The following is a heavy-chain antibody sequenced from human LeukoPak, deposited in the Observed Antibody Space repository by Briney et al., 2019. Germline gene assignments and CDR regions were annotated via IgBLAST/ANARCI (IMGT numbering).Heavy chain of an antibody. CDR1: GYTFTSYD. CDR2: MNPNSGNT. D-gene: IGHD6-13*01. CDR3: ARLIAAAGTIAFDI. V-gene: IGHV1-8*01. Sequence: ASVKVSCKASGYTFTSYDINWVRQATGQALEWMGWMNPNSGNTGYAQKFQGRVTMTRNTSISTAYMELSSLRSEDTAVYYCARLIAAAGTIAFDIWGQGTMVTVSS. J-gene: IGHJ3*02.